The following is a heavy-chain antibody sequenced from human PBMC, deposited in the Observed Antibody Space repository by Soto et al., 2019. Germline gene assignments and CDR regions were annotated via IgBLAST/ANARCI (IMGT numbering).Heavy chain of an antibody. D-gene: IGHD2-2*01. Sequence: ASVKVSCKASGYTFTGYYMHWVRQAPGQGLEWMGWINPNSGGTNYAQKFQGWVTMTRDTSISTAYMELSRLRSDDTAVYYCARGGDIVVVPAASFDYWGQGTLVTVSS. CDR2: INPNSGGT. CDR1: GYTFTGYY. CDR3: ARGGDIVVVPAASFDY. V-gene: IGHV1-2*04. J-gene: IGHJ4*02.